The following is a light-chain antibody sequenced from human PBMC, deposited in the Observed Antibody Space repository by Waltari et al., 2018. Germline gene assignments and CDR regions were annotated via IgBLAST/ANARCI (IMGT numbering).Light chain of an antibody. CDR3: ATWYDSLSGPV. CDR2: RNN. CDR1: SSNIGSNS. V-gene: IGLV1-47*01. J-gene: IGLJ2*01. Sequence: QSVLTQPPSASGTPGQRVSISCSGSSSNIGSNSVDWYQQVPGTAPKLLIYRNNQRPSGVPDCFSGSRSGTSASLAISGLRSEDEADYYCATWYDSLSGPVFGGGTKVTVL.